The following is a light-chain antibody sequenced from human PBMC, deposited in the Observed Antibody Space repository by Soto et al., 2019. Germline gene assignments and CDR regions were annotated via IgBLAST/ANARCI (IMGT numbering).Light chain of an antibody. CDR3: CSYAGSSTFV. Sequence: QSAPTQPASVSGSPGQSITISCTGNSSDVGSYKLVSWYQQHPGKAPKLMIYEGSKRPSGVSNRFSGSKSGNTASLTISGLQAEDEADYYCCSYAGSSTFVFGGGTKLTVL. J-gene: IGLJ2*01. CDR1: SSDVGSYKL. V-gene: IGLV2-23*03. CDR2: EGS.